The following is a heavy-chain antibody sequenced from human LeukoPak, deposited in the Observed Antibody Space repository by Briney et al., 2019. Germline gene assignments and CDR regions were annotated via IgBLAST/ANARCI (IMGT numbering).Heavy chain of an antibody. Sequence: QTLSLTCTVSGGSISSGDYYWSWIRQPPGQGLEWIGYIYYSGSTYYNPSLKSRVTISVDTSKNQFSLKLSSVTAADTAVYYCASRTVTTFRFDPWGQGTLVTVSS. CDR3: ASRTVTTFRFDP. D-gene: IGHD4-17*01. CDR1: GGSISSGDYY. V-gene: IGHV4-30-4*01. J-gene: IGHJ5*02. CDR2: IYYSGST.